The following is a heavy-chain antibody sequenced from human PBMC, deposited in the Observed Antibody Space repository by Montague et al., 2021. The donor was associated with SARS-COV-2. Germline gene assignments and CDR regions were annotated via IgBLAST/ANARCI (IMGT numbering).Heavy chain of an antibody. J-gene: IGHJ4*02. CDR3: ARGFDY. Sequence: SETLSLTCTVSGGSISSYYWSWIRQPPGKGLGWIGYVYYSGGTNYNPSLKSRVTTSVDTSKNQFSLKLSSVTAADTAVYYCARGFDYWGQGTLVTVSP. V-gene: IGHV4-59*01. CDR1: GGSISSYY. CDR2: VYYSGGT.